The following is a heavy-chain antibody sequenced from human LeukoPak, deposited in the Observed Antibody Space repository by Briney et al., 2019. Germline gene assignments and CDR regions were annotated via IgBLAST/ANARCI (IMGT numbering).Heavy chain of an antibody. Sequence: SETLSLTCTVSGGSISSYYWSWIRQPPGKGLEWIGYIYYSGSTNYNPSLKSRVTISVDTSKNQFSLKLSSVTAADTAVYYCARHYREGAWYYYDRAHTPPLHFDYWGQGTLVTVSS. CDR2: IYYSGST. CDR3: ARHYREGAWYYYDRAHTPPLHFDY. V-gene: IGHV4-59*08. J-gene: IGHJ4*02. D-gene: IGHD3-22*01. CDR1: GGSISSYY.